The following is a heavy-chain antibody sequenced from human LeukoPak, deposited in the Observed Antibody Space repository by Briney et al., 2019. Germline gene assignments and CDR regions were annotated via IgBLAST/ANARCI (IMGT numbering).Heavy chain of an antibody. D-gene: IGHD6-13*01. CDR3: ARAYSSSWYFNWFDP. Sequence: SETLSLTCTVSGYSISSGYYWGWIRPPPGKGLEWIGNIYPSGTTYYNPSLKPRVTISVDTSKNQFSLKLSSVTAADTAVYFCARAYSSSWYFNWFDPWGQGTLVTVSS. V-gene: IGHV4-38-2*02. J-gene: IGHJ5*02. CDR2: IYPSGTT. CDR1: GYSISSGYY.